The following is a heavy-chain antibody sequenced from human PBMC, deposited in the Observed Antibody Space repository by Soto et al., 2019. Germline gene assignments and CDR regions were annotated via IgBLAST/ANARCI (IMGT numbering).Heavy chain of an antibody. D-gene: IGHD3-10*01. V-gene: IGHV1-69*01. Sequence: QVQLVQSGAEVKKPGSSVKVSCKASGGTFSSYAISWVRQAPGQGLEWMGGIIPIFGTANYEQKFQGRVTITADESTSTAYMELSSLRSEDTAVYYCAREDYYGSGSYYWFDPWGQGTLVTVSS. CDR2: IIPIFGTA. J-gene: IGHJ5*02. CDR1: GGTFSSYA. CDR3: AREDYYGSGSYYWFDP.